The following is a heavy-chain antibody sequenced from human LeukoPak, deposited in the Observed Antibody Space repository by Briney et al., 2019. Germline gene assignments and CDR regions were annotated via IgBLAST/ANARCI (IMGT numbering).Heavy chain of an antibody. CDR1: GFIFSSYD. V-gene: IGHV3-23*01. Sequence: PGGSLRLSCVGSGFIFSSYDMGWVRQAPGKGLEWVSSISRAGDRTYYEDSVKGRFTISRDNSRNTMYLQMNSLRAEDTAVYYCARGKSFAFDVWGQGTMVTVSS. J-gene: IGHJ3*01. CDR2: ISRAGDRT. CDR3: ARGKSFAFDV.